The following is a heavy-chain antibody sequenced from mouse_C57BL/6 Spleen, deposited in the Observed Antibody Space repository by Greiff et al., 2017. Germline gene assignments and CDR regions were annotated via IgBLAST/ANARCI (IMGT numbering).Heavy chain of an antibody. V-gene: IGHV1-74*01. CDR1: GYTFTSYW. D-gene: IGHD1-1*01. CDR3: AISGGSSYHWYFDV. CDR2: IHPSDSDT. Sequence: QVQLQQPGAELVKPGASVKVSCKASGYTFTSYWMHWVKQRPGQGLEWIGRIHPSDSDTNYNQKFKGKATLTVDKSSSTAYMQLSSLTSGDSAVYYCAISGGSSYHWYFDVWGTGTTVTVSS. J-gene: IGHJ1*03.